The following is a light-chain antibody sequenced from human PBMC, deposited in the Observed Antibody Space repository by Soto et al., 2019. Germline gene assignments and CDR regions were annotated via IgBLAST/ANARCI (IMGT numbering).Light chain of an antibody. Sequence: LTQPHSVSESPGKTVTISCTRSSGSIASNYVQWYQQRPGSAPTTVIYEDNQRPSGVPDRFSGSIDSSSNSASLTISGLKTEDEADYYCQSYDSSPPVVFGGGTQLTVL. CDR3: QSYDSSPPVV. CDR1: SGSIASNY. CDR2: EDN. V-gene: IGLV6-57*04. J-gene: IGLJ2*01.